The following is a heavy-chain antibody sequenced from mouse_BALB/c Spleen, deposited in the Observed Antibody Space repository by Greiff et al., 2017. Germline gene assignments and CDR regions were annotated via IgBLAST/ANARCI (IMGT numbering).Heavy chain of an antibody. J-gene: IGHJ3*01. V-gene: IGHV3-2*02. CDR2: ISYSGST. CDR1: GYSITSDYA. CDR3: ASPGTAWFAY. Sequence: VQLKESGPGLVKPSQSLSLTCTVTGYSITSDYAWNWIRQFPGNKLEWMGYISYSGSTSYNPSLKSRISITRDTSKNQFFLQLNSVTTEDTATYYCASPGTAWFAYWGQGTLVTVSA. D-gene: IGHD3-3*01.